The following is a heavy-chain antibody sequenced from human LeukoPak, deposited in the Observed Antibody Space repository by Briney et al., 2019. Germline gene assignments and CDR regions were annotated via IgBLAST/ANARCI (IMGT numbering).Heavy chain of an antibody. J-gene: IGHJ4*02. D-gene: IGHD6-6*01. V-gene: IGHV4-39*07. Sequence: TSETLSLTCTVSGGSISSSSYYWGWIRQPPGKGLEWIGSIYHSVSTYYNPSLKSRVTISVDTSKNQFSLKLSSVTAADTAVYYCARGPRRSIAARRASLKAVDYWGQGTLVTVSS. CDR3: ARGPRRSIAARRASLKAVDY. CDR1: GGSISSSSYY. CDR2: IYHSVST.